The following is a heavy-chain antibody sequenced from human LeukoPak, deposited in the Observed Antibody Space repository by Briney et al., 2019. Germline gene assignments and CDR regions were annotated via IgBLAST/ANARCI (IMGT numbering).Heavy chain of an antibody. J-gene: IGHJ4*02. CDR1: GFTFRTYN. D-gene: IGHD3-10*01. CDR2: ISGSGSAT. V-gene: IGHV3-48*01. Sequence: GGSLRLSCVASGFTFRTYNMNWVRQAPGKGLEWVSYISGSGSATYYADSVKGRFTISRDNAKNTLYLQMNSLRAEDTAVYYCAKRGYERGSGLPDYWGQGTLVTVSS. CDR3: AKRGYERGSGLPDY.